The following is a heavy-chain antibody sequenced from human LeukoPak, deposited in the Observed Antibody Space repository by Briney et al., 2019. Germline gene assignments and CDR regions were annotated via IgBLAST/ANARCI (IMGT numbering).Heavy chain of an antibody. Sequence: ASVKVSCKASDYDFTSVGITWVRQAPGQGLEWMGWISPYNGDTRYVQKLQGRVTMTTDTSTSTAYMELRSLRFDDTAVYYCARTSHESVLYWSDPWGQGTLVNVSS. D-gene: IGHD3-16*01. J-gene: IGHJ5*02. CDR1: DYDFTSVG. V-gene: IGHV1-18*01. CDR2: ISPYNGDT. CDR3: ARTSHESVLYWSDP.